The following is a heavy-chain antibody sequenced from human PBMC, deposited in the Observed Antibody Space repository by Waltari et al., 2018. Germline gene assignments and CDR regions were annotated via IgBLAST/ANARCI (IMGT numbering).Heavy chain of an antibody. V-gene: IGHV3-23*01. D-gene: IGHD1-26*01. CDR3: AKDSASVGATDAFDI. CDR2: IRGRGGST. J-gene: IGHJ3*02. Sequence: EVQLLESGGGLVQPGGSLRLSCAASGFTFSSYAMSWVRQAPGKGLEWVSAIRGRGGSTYYADSVKGRFTISRDNSKNTLYLQMNSLRAEDTAVYYCAKDSASVGATDAFDIWGQGTMVTVSS. CDR1: GFTFSSYA.